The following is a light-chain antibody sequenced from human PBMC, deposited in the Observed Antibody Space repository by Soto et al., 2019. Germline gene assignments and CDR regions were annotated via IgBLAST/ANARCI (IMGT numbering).Light chain of an antibody. CDR3: QQYKNWPL. CDR1: HSVNSH. V-gene: IGKV3-15*01. Sequence: MMMTQSPATLSVSPGERVTLSCRTSHSVNSHVAWYQQKPGQAPRLLLYGACTRATVIPVRFSGSGFGTEFTLTISSLQSEDFAVYYCQQYKNWPLFGQGTRLDI. CDR2: GAC. J-gene: IGKJ5*01.